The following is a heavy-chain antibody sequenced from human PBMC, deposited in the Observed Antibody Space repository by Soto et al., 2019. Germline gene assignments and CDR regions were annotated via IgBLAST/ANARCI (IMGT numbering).Heavy chain of an antibody. V-gene: IGHV3-23*01. Sequence: DVSLRLSCVASGFTKKNYTMIWVRQVPGKGLEWDSGISDSGGVIFYADAVRGRFTISRVNSKITLYLQMNSLRAEDTALYSCAKWVPFDMLTGQGGFEPWGQGTMATVSS. CDR2: ISDSGGVI. J-gene: IGHJ5*02. CDR3: AKWVPFDMLTGQGGFEP. D-gene: IGHD3-9*01. CDR1: GFTKKNYT.